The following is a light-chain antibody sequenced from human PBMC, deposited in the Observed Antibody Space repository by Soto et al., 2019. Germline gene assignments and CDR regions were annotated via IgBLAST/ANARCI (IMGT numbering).Light chain of an antibody. CDR3: QQYNNWLGT. Sequence: EIVMTQSPATLSVSPGERATLSCRASQSVSSNLAWYQQKPGQAPRLLIYGASTRATGIPARFSGSGSVTEFTLTISSLQSEDFAVYYCQQYNNWLGTFGQGTKVDIK. CDR1: QSVSSN. CDR2: GAS. J-gene: IGKJ1*01. V-gene: IGKV3-15*01.